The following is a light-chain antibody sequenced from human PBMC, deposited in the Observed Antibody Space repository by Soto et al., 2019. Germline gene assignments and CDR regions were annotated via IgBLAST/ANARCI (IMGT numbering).Light chain of an antibody. V-gene: IGKV3-15*01. CDR2: GAS. CDR1: ETVSSN. CDR3: HQYNNWPPWT. J-gene: IGKJ1*01. Sequence: EIVMTQSPVTLSVSPGDRATLSCRASETVSSNVAWYQQKPGQAPRHLIYGASTRATGIPARFSGSGSGTEFTLIISSLQSEDFAVYYCHQYNNWPPWTIGQGTKVDIK.